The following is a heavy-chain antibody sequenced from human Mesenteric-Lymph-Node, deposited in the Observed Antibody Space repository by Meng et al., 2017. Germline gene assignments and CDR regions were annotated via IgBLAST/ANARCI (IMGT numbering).Heavy chain of an antibody. V-gene: IGHV4-39*01. J-gene: IGHJ4*02. Sequence: QLQLQETGPGLVKPSETLSLTGTVYGGSISSSSYYWGWIRQPPGKGLEWIGSIYYSGSTYYNPSLKSRVTISVDTSKNQFSLKLSSVTAADTAVYYCATIERAVAGVDYWGQGTLVTVSS. CDR2: IYYSGST. D-gene: IGHD6-19*01. CDR3: ATIERAVAGVDY. CDR1: GGSISSSSYY.